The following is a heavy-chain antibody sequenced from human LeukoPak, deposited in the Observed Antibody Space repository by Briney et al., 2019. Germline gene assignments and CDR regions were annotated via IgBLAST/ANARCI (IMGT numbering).Heavy chain of an antibody. CDR2: IYTSGST. V-gene: IGHV4-4*07. CDR1: GGSISSYY. D-gene: IGHD6-19*01. J-gene: IGHJ5*02. CDR3: AGEPVAVAGIPTWFDP. Sequence: SETLSLTCTVSGGSISSYYWSWIRQPAGKGLEWIGRIYTSGSTNYNPSLKSRVTMSVDTSKNQFSLKLSSVTAADTAVYYCAGEPVAVAGIPTWFDPWGQGTLVTVSS.